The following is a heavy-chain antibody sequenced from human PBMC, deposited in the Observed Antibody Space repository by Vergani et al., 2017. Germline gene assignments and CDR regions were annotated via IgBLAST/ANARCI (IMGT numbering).Heavy chain of an antibody. J-gene: IGHJ4*02. V-gene: IGHV1-69*09. CDR1: GYTFTGYY. Sequence: QVQLVQSGAEVKKPGASVKVSCKASGYTFTGYYMHWVRQAPGQGLEWMGRIIPILGIANYAQKFQGRVTITADKSTSTAYMELSSLRSEDTAVYYCARGFFSSSPFFDYWGQGTLVTVSS. D-gene: IGHD6-13*01. CDR3: ARGFFSSSPFFDY. CDR2: IIPILGIA.